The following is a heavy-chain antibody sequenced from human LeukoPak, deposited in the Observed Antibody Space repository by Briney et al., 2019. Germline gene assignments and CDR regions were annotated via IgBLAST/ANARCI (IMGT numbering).Heavy chain of an antibody. J-gene: IGHJ3*02. CDR3: ARVTSHDAFDI. CDR2: IYYSGST. Sequence: SETLSLTCTVSGVSISSGGYYWSWIRQHPGKGLEWIGYIYYSGSTYYNPSLKSRVTISVDTSKNQFSLKLSSVTAADTAVYYCARVTSHDAFDIWGQGTMVTVSS. V-gene: IGHV4-31*03. CDR1: GVSISSGGYY.